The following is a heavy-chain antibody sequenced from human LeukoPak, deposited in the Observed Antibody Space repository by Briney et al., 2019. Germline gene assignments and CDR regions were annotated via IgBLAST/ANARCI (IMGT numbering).Heavy chain of an antibody. J-gene: IGHJ4*02. CDR2: ISSNSDYI. CDR1: GFTFSSYH. D-gene: IGHD2-21*01. Sequence: GGSLRLSCAASGFTFSSYHIKWVRQAPGKGLEWVSSISSNSDYIYYADSVKGRFTISRDNAKNSLYLQMNSLRAEDTAVYYCARGLCGGDCYDYWGQGTLVTVSS. V-gene: IGHV3-21*01. CDR3: ARGLCGGDCYDY.